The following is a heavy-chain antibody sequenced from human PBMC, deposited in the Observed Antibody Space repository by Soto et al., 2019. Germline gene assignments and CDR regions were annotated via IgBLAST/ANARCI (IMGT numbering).Heavy chain of an antibody. V-gene: IGHV3-23*01. J-gene: IGHJ6*03. CDR3: ARKIYYMDV. Sequence: PGESLRLSWAASAFTFSSYAMSWVRQAPGKGLEWVSAISGSGGSTYYADSVKGRFTISRDNSKNTLYLQMNSLRAEDTAVYYCARKIYYMDVWGKGTTVTVSS. CDR1: AFTFSSYA. CDR2: ISGSGGST.